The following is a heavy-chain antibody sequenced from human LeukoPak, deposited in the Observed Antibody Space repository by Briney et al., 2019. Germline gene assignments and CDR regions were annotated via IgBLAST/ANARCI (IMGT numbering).Heavy chain of an antibody. CDR3: ARGLQLWYNWFDP. J-gene: IGHJ5*02. Sequence: ASVKVSCKASGGTFISYAISWVRQAPGQGLEWMGGIIPIFGTANYAQKFQGRVTITADESTSTAYMELSSLRSEDTAVYYCARGLQLWYNWFDPWGQGTLVTVSS. CDR1: GGTFISYA. D-gene: IGHD5-18*01. V-gene: IGHV1-69*13. CDR2: IIPIFGTA.